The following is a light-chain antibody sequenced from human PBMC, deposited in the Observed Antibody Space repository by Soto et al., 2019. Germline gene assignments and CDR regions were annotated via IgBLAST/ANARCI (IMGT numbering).Light chain of an antibody. CDR3: HQSYSAPWT. V-gene: IGKV1-39*01. CDR2: AAS. CDR1: QSISRY. J-gene: IGKJ1*01. Sequence: DIQVTQSPSSLSASVGDRVTITCRASQSISRYLNWYRQKPGRAPNLLIYAASNLQSGVPSRFSCSGSGTDCTLTISRLQPGDFANYYCHQSYSAPWTFGQGTKVEIK.